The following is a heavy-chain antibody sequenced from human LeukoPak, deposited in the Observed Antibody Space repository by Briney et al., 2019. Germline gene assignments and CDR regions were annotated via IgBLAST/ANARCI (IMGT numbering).Heavy chain of an antibody. Sequence: GGSLRLSCAASGFTVSSNYMSWVRQAPGKGLEWVSVIYSGGSTYYADSVKGRFTISRDNSKNTLYLQMNSLRAEDTAVYYCARAVRGLGNALDYWGQGTLVTVSS. CDR2: IYSGGST. V-gene: IGHV3-53*01. J-gene: IGHJ4*02. D-gene: IGHD4-17*01. CDR1: GFTVSSNY. CDR3: ARAVRGLGNALDY.